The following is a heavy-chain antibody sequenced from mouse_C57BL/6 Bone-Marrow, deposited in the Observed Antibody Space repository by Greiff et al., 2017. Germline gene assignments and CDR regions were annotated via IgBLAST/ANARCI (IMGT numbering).Heavy chain of an antibody. D-gene: IGHD2-2*01. J-gene: IGHJ1*03. CDR3: ARDNYGYAEGYWYFDV. CDR1: GFTFSSYA. V-gene: IGHV5-4*01. Sequence: EVHLVESGGGLVKPGGSLKLSCAASGFTFSSYAMSWVRQTPEKRLEWVATISDGGSYTYYPDNVKGRFTISRDNAKNNLYLQMSHLKSEDTAMYYCARDNYGYAEGYWYFDVWGTGTTVTVSS. CDR2: ISDGGSYT.